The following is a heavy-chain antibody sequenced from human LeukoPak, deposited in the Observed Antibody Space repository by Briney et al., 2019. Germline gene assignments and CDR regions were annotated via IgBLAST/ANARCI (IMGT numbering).Heavy chain of an antibody. V-gene: IGHV4-59*01. CDR1: GGSISTYY. J-gene: IGHJ2*01. CDR3: ARGSWYFDL. CDR2: IYDSGGT. Sequence: PSETLSLTCTVSGGSISTYYWSWIRQPPGKGLEWIGNIYDSGGTNYNPSLKSRVTISVDTSKSLFSLKLSSVTAADTAAYYCARGSWYFDLWGRGTLVTISS.